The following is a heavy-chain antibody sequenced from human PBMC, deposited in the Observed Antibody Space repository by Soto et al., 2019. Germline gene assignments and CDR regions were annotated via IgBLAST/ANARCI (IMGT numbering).Heavy chain of an antibody. D-gene: IGHD6-19*01. Sequence: ASVKVSCKASGYTFTSYGISWVRQAPGQGLEWMGWISAYNGNANYAQKLQGRVTMTTDTSTSTAYMELRSLRSDDTAVYYCARRSGWYSYYGMDVWGQGTTVTVSS. CDR3: ARRSGWYSYYGMDV. V-gene: IGHV1-18*01. CDR1: GYTFTSYG. CDR2: ISAYNGNA. J-gene: IGHJ6*02.